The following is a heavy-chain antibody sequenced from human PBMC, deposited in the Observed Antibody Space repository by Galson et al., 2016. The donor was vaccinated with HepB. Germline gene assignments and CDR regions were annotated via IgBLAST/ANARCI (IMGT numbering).Heavy chain of an antibody. D-gene: IGHD1-7*01. J-gene: IGHJ4*02. Sequence: SLRLSCAASGFTLSNYAMHWVRQAPGKGLEWVAIIYYDGSNKYYADPVKGRFTISRDNSKNTLYLQMNSLRADDTAVFYCASDEGRNYSGMDFGGQGTLVTVSS. CDR2: IYYDGSNK. CDR1: GFTLSNYA. V-gene: IGHV3-30*04. CDR3: ASDEGRNYSGMDF.